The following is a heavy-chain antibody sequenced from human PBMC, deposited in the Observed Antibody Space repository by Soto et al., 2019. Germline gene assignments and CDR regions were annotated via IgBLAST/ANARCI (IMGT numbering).Heavy chain of an antibody. CDR2: FYYSGSTNYNPSL. CDR3: ARGASGSYLDY. D-gene: IGHD1-26*01. V-gene: IGHV4-61*01. Sequence: PSETLSLTCTVSGGSVSSGSYYWSWLRQPPGKTLEWIGYFYYSGSTNYNPSLNYNPSLKSRVTISVDTSKNQFSLKLSSVTAADTAVYYCARGASGSYLDYWGQGTLVTVSS. J-gene: IGHJ4*02. CDR1: GGSVSSGSYY.